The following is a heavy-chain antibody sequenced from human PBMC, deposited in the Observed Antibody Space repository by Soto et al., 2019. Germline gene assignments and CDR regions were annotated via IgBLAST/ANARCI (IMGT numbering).Heavy chain of an antibody. D-gene: IGHD2-2*01. CDR2: IYYSGST. V-gene: IGHV4-30-4*01. Sequence: SETLSLTCTVSGGSISSGDYYWSWIRQPPGKGLEWIGYIYYSGSTYYNSSLKSRVTISVDTSKNQFSLKLSSVTAADTAVYYCARTVVPAAIVEWFDPWGQGTLVTVSS. CDR1: GGSISSGDYY. CDR3: ARTVVPAAIVEWFDP. J-gene: IGHJ5*02.